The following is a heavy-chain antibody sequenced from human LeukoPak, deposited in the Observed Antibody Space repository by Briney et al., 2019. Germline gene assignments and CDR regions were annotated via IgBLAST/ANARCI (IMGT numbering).Heavy chain of an antibody. D-gene: IGHD2-21*02. V-gene: IGHV4-59*08. CDR3: AREPKNCGGDCYVLLDC. J-gene: IGHJ4*02. CDR1: SGSISSYY. CDR2: IYYSGST. Sequence: SETLSLTCTVSSGSISSYYWSWIRQPPGKGLEWIGYIYYSGSTNYNPSLKSRVTISVDTSKNQFSLKLSSVTATDTAVYYCAREPKNCGGDCYVLLDCWGQGILVTVSS.